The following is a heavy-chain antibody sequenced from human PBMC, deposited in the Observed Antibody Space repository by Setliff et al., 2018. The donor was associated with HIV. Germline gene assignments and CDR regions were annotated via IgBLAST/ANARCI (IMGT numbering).Heavy chain of an antibody. CDR3: ARGAIYCSGGSCYYDY. V-gene: IGHV4-34*01. Sequence: SETLSLTCAVYGGSFSGYYWSWIRQPPGKGLEWIGEINHSGSTNYNPSLKSRVTISVDTSKNQFSLKLSSVTAADTAVYYCARGAIYCSGGSCYYDYWGQGTLVTVSS. CDR2: INHSGST. J-gene: IGHJ4*02. D-gene: IGHD2-15*01. CDR1: GGSFSGYY.